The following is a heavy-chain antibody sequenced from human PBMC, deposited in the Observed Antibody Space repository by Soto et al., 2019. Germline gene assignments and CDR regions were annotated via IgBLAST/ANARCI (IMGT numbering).Heavy chain of an antibody. CDR3: ARGVAIAAAAKIYYYYYYGMDV. J-gene: IGHJ6*02. CDR2: IYHSGST. D-gene: IGHD6-13*01. V-gene: IGHV4-59*12. CDR1: GGSISHYH. Sequence: SETLSLTCTVSGGSISHYHWNWIRQAPGKGMEWIGDIYHSGSTNYNPSLKSRVTISVDTSKNQFSLKLSSVTAADTAVYYCARGVAIAAAAKIYYYYYYGMDVWGQGTTVTVSS.